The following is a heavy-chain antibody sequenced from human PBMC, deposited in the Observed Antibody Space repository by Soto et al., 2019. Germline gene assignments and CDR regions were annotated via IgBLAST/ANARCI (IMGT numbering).Heavy chain of an antibody. CDR1: GGSISSSNW. D-gene: IGHD5-18*01. CDR3: ARWDTAMAYYALDV. Sequence: PSETLSLTCAVSGGSISSSNWWSWVRQPPGKGLEWIGEIFHSGRTNYNPSLKSRVTISVDKSKNQFSLKLSSVTAADTAVYYCARWDTAMAYYALDVWGQGTTVTVSS. V-gene: IGHV4-4*02. J-gene: IGHJ6*02. CDR2: IFHSGRT.